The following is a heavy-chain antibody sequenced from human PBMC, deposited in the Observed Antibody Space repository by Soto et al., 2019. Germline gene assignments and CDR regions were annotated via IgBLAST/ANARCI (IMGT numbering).Heavy chain of an antibody. V-gene: IGHV3-21*01. D-gene: IGHD6-13*01. Sequence: PGGSLRLSCEGSGFTFSSYSMNWVRQAPGKGLGWVSSISGSGGYIYYADSVKGRFTISRDNAKNSLYLQMTSLRDEDTALYYCARDRQSTPWYAADYWGQGSLVTVSS. CDR1: GFTFSSYS. CDR2: ISGSGGYI. J-gene: IGHJ4*02. CDR3: ARDRQSTPWYAADY.